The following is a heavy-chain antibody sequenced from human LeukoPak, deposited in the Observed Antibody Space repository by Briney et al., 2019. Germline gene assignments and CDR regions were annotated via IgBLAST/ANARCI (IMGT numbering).Heavy chain of an antibody. CDR2: ITAYNGNT. D-gene: IGHD2/OR15-2a*01. CDR3: ARGVSNRWADF. V-gene: IGHV1-18*01. Sequence: GASVKVSCNTSGYSFTTYGTNWVRQAPGQGLEWMGWITAYNGNTNYAHKFQGRFTMTTDTYTRTVYMELRGLKSNDTAVYYCARGVSNRWADFWGQGTLVTVSS. J-gene: IGHJ4*02. CDR1: GYSFTTYG.